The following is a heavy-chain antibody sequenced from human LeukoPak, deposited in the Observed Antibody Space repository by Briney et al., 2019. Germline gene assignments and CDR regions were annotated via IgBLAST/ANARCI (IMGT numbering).Heavy chain of an antibody. Sequence: ASVKVSCKASGYTFTSYGISWGRQAPGQGLEWMGWVSPYNGNTNYAQEFQGRVTMTTDTSTSKAYMELRSLRSDDTAVYYCARGGILTGNLYDYWGQGTLVTVSS. J-gene: IGHJ4*02. CDR3: ARGGILTGNLYDY. V-gene: IGHV1-18*01. CDR2: VSPYNGNT. D-gene: IGHD3-9*01. CDR1: GYTFTSYG.